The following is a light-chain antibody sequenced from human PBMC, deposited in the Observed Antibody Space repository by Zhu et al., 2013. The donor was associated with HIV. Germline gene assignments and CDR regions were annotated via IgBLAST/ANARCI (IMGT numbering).Light chain of an antibody. CDR1: QDIRND. V-gene: IGKV1-6*01. J-gene: IGKJ5*01. CDR3: QQYDNWPS. Sequence: AIQMTQSPSSLSASVGDRVTITCRASQDIRNDLGWYQHKQGEAPKVLIYAASSLQSGVPSRFSGSGSGTDFTLTISSLQPEDLALYYCQQYDNWPSFGQGTRVEIK. CDR2: AAS.